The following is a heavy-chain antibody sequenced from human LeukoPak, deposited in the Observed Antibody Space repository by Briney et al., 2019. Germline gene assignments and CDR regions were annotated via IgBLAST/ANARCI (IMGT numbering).Heavy chain of an antibody. Sequence: SETLSLTCAVYGGSFSGYYWSWIRQPPGKGLEWIGEINHSGSTNYNPSLKSRVTISVDTSKNQFSLKLSSVTAADTAVYYCAGAELLWFGELFDSYYYYYMDVWGKGTTVTISS. CDR2: INHSGST. CDR1: GGSFSGYY. CDR3: AGAELLWFGELFDSYYYYYMDV. V-gene: IGHV4-34*01. J-gene: IGHJ6*03. D-gene: IGHD3-10*01.